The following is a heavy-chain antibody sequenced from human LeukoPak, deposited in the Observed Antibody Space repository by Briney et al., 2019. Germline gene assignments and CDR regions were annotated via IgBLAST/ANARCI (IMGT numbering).Heavy chain of an antibody. CDR1: GFTFDDYA. V-gene: IGHV3-23*01. CDR2: ISGSGGST. CDR3: APARTYY. Sequence: GRSLRLSCAASGFTFDDYAMHWVRQAPGKGLEWVSAISGSGGSTYYADSVKGRFTISRDNSKNTLYLQMNSLRAEDTAVYYCAPARTYYWGQGTLVTVSS. D-gene: IGHD1/OR15-1a*01. J-gene: IGHJ4*02.